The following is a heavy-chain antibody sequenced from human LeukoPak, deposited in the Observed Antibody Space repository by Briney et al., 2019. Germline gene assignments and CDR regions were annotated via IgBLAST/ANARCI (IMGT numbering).Heavy chain of an antibody. CDR3: AKGEGYCSGGNCYYYYYMDV. J-gene: IGHJ6*03. CDR1: RFTFSNYA. Sequence: GGSLRLSCAASRFTFSNYAMSWVRQAPGKGLEWVSSISGSAYSTYYADSVKGRFTISRDNSKNTLYLQMNSLRAEDTAVYYCAKGEGYCSGGNCYYYYYMDVWGKGTTVTVSS. V-gene: IGHV3-23*01. CDR2: ISGSAYST. D-gene: IGHD2-15*01.